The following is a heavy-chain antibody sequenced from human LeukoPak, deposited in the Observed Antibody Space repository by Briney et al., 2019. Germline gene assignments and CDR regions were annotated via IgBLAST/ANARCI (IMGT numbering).Heavy chain of an antibody. CDR3: ARDPGGSYLRGDDAFDI. V-gene: IGHV3-21*01. CDR2: ISSSSSYI. J-gene: IGHJ3*02. Sequence: KSGGSLRLSCAASGFTFSSYSMNWVRQAPGKGLEWVSSISSSSSYIYYADSVKGRFTISRDNAKNSLYLQMNSLRAEDTAVYYCARDPGGSYLRGDDAFDIWGQGTMVTVSS. CDR1: GFTFSSYS. D-gene: IGHD1-26*01.